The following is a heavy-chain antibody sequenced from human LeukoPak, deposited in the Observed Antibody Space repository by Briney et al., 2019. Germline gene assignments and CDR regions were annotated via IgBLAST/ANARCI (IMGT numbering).Heavy chain of an antibody. D-gene: IGHD3-10*01. V-gene: IGHV4-59*08. CDR3: ARHVGNSGSGSYLTYFDY. Sequence: PSETLSLTCTVSGGSISSYYWSWIRQPPGKGLEWIGHIYYSGSTHYNPSLKSRDTISVDTSKNQFSLKLSSVTAADTAVYYCARHVGNSGSGSYLTYFDYWGQGTLVTVSS. CDR1: GGSISSYY. CDR2: IYYSGST. J-gene: IGHJ4*02.